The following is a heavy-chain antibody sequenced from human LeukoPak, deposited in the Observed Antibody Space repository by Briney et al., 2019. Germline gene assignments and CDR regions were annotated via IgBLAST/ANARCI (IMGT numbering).Heavy chain of an antibody. CDR2: IYYSGST. V-gene: IGHV4-59*01. Sequence: TSETLSLTCTVSGGSISSYYWSWIRQPPGKGLEWIGYIYYSGSTNYNPSLKSRVTISVDTSKNQFSLKLSSVTAADTAVYYCARGFCESTPGGFDSWGQGTLVTVSS. J-gene: IGHJ4*02. CDR1: GGSISSYY. D-gene: IGHD3-16*01. CDR3: ARGFCESTPGGFDS.